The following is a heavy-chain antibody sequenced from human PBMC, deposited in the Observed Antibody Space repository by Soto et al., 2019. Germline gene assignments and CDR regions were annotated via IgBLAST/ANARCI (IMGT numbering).Heavy chain of an antibody. Sequence: QVQLQQSGPGLVKPSQTLSLTCTVSGDSISSGGYYWTWIRQHPGKGLEWIGYIRYSESTYYNPSLKSRVIVSIDTSKNQFSLRLSSVTAADTAVYFCTRGAWGYAFDVWGQGTMFTVSS. CDR2: IRYSEST. J-gene: IGHJ3*01. V-gene: IGHV4-31*03. CDR1: GDSISSGGYY. CDR3: TRGAWGYAFDV. D-gene: IGHD3-16*01.